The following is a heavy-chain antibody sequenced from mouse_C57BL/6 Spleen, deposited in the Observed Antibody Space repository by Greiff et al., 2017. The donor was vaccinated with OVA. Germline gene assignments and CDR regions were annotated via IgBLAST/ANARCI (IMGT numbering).Heavy chain of an antibody. CDR2: IRNKANGYTT. D-gene: IGHD2-1*01. CDR1: GFTFTDYY. CDR3: ARWDGNYGGFAY. J-gene: IGHJ3*01. Sequence: EVKLVESGGGLVQPGGSLSLSCAASGFTFTDYYMSWVRQPPGKALEWLGFIRNKANGYTTEYSASVKGRFTISRDNSQSILYLQMNALRAEDSATYYCARWDGNYGGFAYWGQGTLVTVSA. V-gene: IGHV7-3*01.